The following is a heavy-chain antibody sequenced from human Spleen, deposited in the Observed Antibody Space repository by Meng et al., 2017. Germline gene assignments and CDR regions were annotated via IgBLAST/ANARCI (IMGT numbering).Heavy chain of an antibody. V-gene: IGHV3-21*01. D-gene: IGHD1-1*01. Sequence: GESLKISCAASGFSFSSYTMIWVRQAPGRGLEWVSSISSSDSLIYYRDSVKGRFTISRDNAKNSLYLQMTSLRAEDTAVYYCARDGFSLEFDYWGQGTLVTVSS. CDR3: ARDGFSLEFDY. J-gene: IGHJ4*02. CDR1: GFSFSSYT. CDR2: ISSSDSLI.